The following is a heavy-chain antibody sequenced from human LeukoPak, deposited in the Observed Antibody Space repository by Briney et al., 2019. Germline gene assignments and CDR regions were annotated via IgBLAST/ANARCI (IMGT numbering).Heavy chain of an antibody. CDR1: GYTFTSYG. CDR2: IIPIFGTA. D-gene: IGHD6-13*01. CDR3: ARDKGGIGIAAADLDY. J-gene: IGHJ4*02. Sequence: ASVKVSCKASGYTFTSYGISWVRQAPGQGLEWMGGIIPIFGTANYAQKFQGRVTITADKSTSTAYMELSSLRSEDTAVYYCARDKGGIGIAAADLDYWGQGTLVTVSS. V-gene: IGHV1-69*06.